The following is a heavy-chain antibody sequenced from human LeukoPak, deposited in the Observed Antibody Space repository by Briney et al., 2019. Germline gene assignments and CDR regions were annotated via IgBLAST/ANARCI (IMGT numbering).Heavy chain of an antibody. J-gene: IGHJ4*02. CDR1: GFPFIEYS. CDR2: IGIDSGNT. CDR3: ARDHNYAFDN. V-gene: IGHV3-48*01. D-gene: IGHD1-1*01. Sequence: TGGSLRLSCTASGFPFIEYSMNWVRQAPGKGLECISYIGIDSGNTKYADSVRGRFTISADKAKNSLYLQMNSLRVEDTAVYYCARDHNYAFDNWGQGTLVSVAS.